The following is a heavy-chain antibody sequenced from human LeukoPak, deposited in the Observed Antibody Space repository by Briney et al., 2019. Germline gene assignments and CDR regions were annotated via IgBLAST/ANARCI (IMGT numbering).Heavy chain of an antibody. CDR2: ISSSSYI. D-gene: IGHD2-15*01. CDR3: AREPHCSGGSCYFDY. CDR1: GFTFSSNS. V-gene: IGHV3-21*01. J-gene: IGHJ4*02. Sequence: GGSLRLSCAASGFTFSSNSMNWVRQAPGKGLEWVSSISSSSYIYYADSVKGRFTISRDNAKNPLYLQMNSLRAEDTAVYYCAREPHCSGGSCYFDYWGQGTLVTVSS.